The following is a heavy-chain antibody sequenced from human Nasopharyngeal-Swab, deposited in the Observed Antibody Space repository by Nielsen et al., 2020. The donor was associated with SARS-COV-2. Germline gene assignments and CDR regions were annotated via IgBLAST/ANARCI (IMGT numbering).Heavy chain of an antibody. J-gene: IGHJ5*02. D-gene: IGHD6-13*01. V-gene: IGHV4-4*07. CDR3: ARDVGIAAVGNWFDP. Sequence: WIRQPPGKGLEWIGRIYTSGSTNYNPSLKSRVTMSVDTSKNQFSLKLSSVTAADTAVYYCARDVGIAAVGNWFDPWGQGTLVTVSS. CDR2: IYTSGST.